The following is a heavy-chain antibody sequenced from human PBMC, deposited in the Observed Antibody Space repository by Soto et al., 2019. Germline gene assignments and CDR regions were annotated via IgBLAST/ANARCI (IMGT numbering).Heavy chain of an antibody. Sequence: ASVKVSCKASGYTFTSYAMHWVRQAPGQRLEWMGWINAGNGNTKYSQKFQGRVTITRDTSASTAYMELSSLRFEDTAVYYCARSWLVVVADYWGQGTLVTVSS. D-gene: IGHD6-6*01. CDR1: GYTFTSYA. CDR3: ARSWLVVVADY. J-gene: IGHJ4*02. CDR2: INAGNGNT. V-gene: IGHV1-3*01.